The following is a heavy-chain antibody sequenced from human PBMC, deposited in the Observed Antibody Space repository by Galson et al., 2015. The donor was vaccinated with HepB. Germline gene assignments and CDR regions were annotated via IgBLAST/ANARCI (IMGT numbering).Heavy chain of an antibody. D-gene: IGHD5-12*01. CDR3: ARHHAVDPEWLRLGDWYFDL. J-gene: IGHJ2*01. Sequence: LSLTCTVSGGSISSSSYYWGWIRQPPGKGLEWIGSIYYSGSTYYNPSLKSRVTISVDTSKNQFSLKLSSVTAADTAVYYCARHHAVDPEWLRLGDWYFDLWGRGTLVTVSS. CDR2: IYYSGST. CDR1: GGSISSSSYY. V-gene: IGHV4-39*01.